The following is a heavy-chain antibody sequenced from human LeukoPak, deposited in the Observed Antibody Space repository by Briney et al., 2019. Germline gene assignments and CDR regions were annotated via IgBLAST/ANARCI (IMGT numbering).Heavy chain of an antibody. CDR1: GFTVSSNY. D-gene: IGHD3-10*01. V-gene: IGHV3-53*01. J-gene: IGHJ2*01. Sequence: GGSLRLSCVVSGFTVSSNYVSWVRQAPGKGLEWVSIIYSDGTTYYADSVKGRFTISRDNSKNTLYLQMNSLRAEDTAVYYCARDRAPPTSWYFDLWGRGTLVTVSS. CDR2: IYSDGTT. CDR3: ARDRAPPTSWYFDL.